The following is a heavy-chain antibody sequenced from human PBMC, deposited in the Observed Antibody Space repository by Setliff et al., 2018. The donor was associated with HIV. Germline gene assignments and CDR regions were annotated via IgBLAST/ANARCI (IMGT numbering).Heavy chain of an antibody. CDR3: ARGAPLTAFQRLAPRRARFDH. V-gene: IGHV4-34*01. CDR1: GESLSGYY. J-gene: IGHJ4*02. Sequence: SETLSLTCAVYGESLSGYYWNWIRQPSGKGLEWIGEINHSGKTNYKSSLMSRVSISVDTSKNKFSLKLSSVTASDTALYYCARGAPLTAFQRLAPRRARFDHWGQGTLVTVSS. CDR2: INHSGKT.